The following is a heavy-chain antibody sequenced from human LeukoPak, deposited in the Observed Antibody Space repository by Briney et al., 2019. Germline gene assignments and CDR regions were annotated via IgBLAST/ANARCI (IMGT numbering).Heavy chain of an antibody. J-gene: IGHJ6*03. CDR1: GFTFSSYA. D-gene: IGHD6-13*01. V-gene: IGHV3-23*01. Sequence: GGSLRLSCAASGFTFSSYAMSWVRQAPGKGLEWVSVINSNGATTFYANSVKGRFTISRDNSKNTLYLQMNSLRAEDTAVYYCAKDSSSSWLDYYYYYYMDVWGKGTTVTVSS. CDR2: INSNGATT. CDR3: AKDSSSSWLDYYYYYYMDV.